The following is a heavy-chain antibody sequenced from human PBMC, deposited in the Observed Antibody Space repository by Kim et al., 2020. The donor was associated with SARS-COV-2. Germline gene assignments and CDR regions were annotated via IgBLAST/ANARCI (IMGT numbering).Heavy chain of an antibody. Sequence: NYNPSLKSRVTISVDTSKNQFYMKLSSVTAADTAVYYCARGGIAAGWFDYWGQGTLVTVSS. V-gene: IGHV4-34*01. CDR3: ARGGIAAGWFDY. J-gene: IGHJ4*02. D-gene: IGHD6-13*01.